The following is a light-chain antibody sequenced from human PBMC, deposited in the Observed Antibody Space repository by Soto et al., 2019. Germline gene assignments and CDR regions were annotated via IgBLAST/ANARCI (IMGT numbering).Light chain of an antibody. CDR2: DAS. J-gene: IGKJ1*01. Sequence: DIQMTQSPSSLSASVGDRVTITCQATHDISNYLNWYQHKPGKAXKLLIYDASNLQTGVPSRFSGSGSGTYFTFSISSLQPEDLAKYYCQHHASDLTWTFGPGTKVDIK. CDR1: HDISNY. CDR3: QHHASDLTWT. V-gene: IGKV1-33*01.